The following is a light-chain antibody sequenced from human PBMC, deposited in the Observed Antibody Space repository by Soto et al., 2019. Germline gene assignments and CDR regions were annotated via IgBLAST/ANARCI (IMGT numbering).Light chain of an antibody. V-gene: IGKV1-5*01. J-gene: IGKJ2*01. CDR3: QQYKTYST. Sequence: DIQMTQSPSTLSASVGDRVIITCRASQSISSWLAWYQQKPGKAPSLLIYDASTLESGVPSRVSGSGSGTEFTLTISSVQPDDFATYYCQQYKTYSTYGQGTKLEIK. CDR1: QSISSW. CDR2: DAS.